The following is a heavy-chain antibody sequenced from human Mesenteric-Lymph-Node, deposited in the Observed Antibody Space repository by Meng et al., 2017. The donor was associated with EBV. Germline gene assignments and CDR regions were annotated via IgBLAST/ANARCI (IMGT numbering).Heavy chain of an antibody. D-gene: IGHD3-22*01. CDR3: ASQGYYDSGAWGDYFDY. CDR2: VHSTGST. V-gene: IGHV4-61*01. Sequence: VQLKESGPGLLKPSETLSLTCSVSGDSVKSATYYWSWIRKPPGKGLEWIASVHSTGSTNYNPSLMSRVTISLDTSKSQFSLTLTYVTAADTAVYYCASQGYYDSGAWGDYFDYWGQGSLVTVSS. CDR1: GDSVKSATYY. J-gene: IGHJ4*02.